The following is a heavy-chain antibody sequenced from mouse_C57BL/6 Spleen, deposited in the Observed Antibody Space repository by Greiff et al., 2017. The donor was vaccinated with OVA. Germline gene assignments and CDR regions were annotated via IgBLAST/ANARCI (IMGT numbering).Heavy chain of an antibody. CDR1: GYTFTSYW. J-gene: IGHJ1*03. V-gene: IGHV1-55*01. D-gene: IGHD1-1*01. Sequence: VQLQQPGAELVKPGASVKMSCKASGYTFTSYWITWVKQRPGQGLGWIGDIYPGSGCPNYNEKFKSKATLTVDTSASTAYMQRSSLTSEDSAVYYCARPSDYYGSSYWYFDVWGTGTTVTVSS. CDR3: ARPSDYYGSSYWYFDV. CDR2: IYPGSGCP.